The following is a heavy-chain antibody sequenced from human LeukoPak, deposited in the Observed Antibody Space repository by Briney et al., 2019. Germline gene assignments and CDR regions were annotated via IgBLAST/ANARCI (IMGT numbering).Heavy chain of an antibody. CDR3: TRDLMDYDVSTGLHHYYMDI. CDR1: GFTFSSYW. D-gene: IGHD3-9*01. CDR2: INGDGRNI. V-gene: IGHV3-74*01. Sequence: GGSLRLSCVASGFTFSSYWMHWVRQDPRKGLVWVSRINGDGRNINYADSVRGRFTISRDNAKNTLYLQMNTLRVEDTAVYYCTRDLMDYDVSTGLHHYYMDIWGQGTTVTVSS. J-gene: IGHJ6*02.